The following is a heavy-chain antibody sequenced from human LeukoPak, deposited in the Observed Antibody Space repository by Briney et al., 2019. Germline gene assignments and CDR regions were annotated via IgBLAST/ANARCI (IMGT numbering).Heavy chain of an antibody. J-gene: IGHJ4*02. CDR3: ARDGQTGTTVY. D-gene: IGHD1-7*01. V-gene: IGHV3-21*01. CDR2: ISSSSYI. Sequence: PGGSLRLSCAGSGFSFGSYSMNWVRQAPGKGLEWVSSISSSSYIYYADSVKGRFTISRDNAKNSLHLQMNSLRAEDTAVYYCARDGQTGTTVYWGQGTLVTVSS. CDR1: GFSFGSYS.